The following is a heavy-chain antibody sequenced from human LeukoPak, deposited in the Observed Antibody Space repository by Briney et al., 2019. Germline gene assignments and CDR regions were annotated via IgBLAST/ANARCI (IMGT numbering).Heavy chain of an antibody. CDR1: GVSISSSSCY. J-gene: IGHJ4*02. Sequence: SETLSLTCDVTGVSISSSSCYWGWLRQPPGKGLEWIGSIFHTGSAYYNPSLKSRVTLSVATSKNQFSLRLTSATAADTAVYYCASLRPRVVESSWVRFWGPETLVTVSS. V-gene: IGHV4-39*01. CDR3: ASLRPRVVESSWVRF. CDR2: IFHTGSA. D-gene: IGHD2-15*01.